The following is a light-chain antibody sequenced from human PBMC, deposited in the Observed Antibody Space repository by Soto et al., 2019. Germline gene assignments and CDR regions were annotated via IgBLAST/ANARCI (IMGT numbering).Light chain of an antibody. J-gene: IGKJ4*01. CDR2: GAS. CDR1: QSVSSN. V-gene: IGKV3-15*01. CDR3: QKYNNWPRPLT. Sequence: EIVMTQSPATLSVSPGERATLSCRASQSVSSNLAWYQQKPGQAPRLLIYGASTRATGIPARFSGSGSGTEFTLTISSLHSEDFAVYYCQKYNNWPRPLTFGGGTKVEIK.